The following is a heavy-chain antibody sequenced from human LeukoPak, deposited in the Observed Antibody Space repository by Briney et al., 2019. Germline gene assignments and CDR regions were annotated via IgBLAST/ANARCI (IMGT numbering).Heavy chain of an antibody. J-gene: IGHJ4*02. CDR1: GFTFSTYA. D-gene: IGHD3-16*01. V-gene: IGHV3-23*01. Sequence: GGSLRLSCAASGFTFSTYAMSWVRRAAGKGLGWGSATSNSGGTRYYADSAKGRFTISRDNSKNKLYLQMNSLRAEDTAVYYCAKDPPHVSWLFDYWGQGTLVTVSS. CDR2: TSNSGGTR. CDR3: AKDPPHVSWLFDY.